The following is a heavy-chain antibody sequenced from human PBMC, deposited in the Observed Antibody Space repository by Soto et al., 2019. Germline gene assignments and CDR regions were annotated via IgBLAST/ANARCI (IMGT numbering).Heavy chain of an antibody. CDR1: GGSISSYY. Sequence: QVQLQESGPGLVKPSETLSLTCTVSGGSISSYYWSWIRQPPGKGLEWIGYIYYSGSTNYNPSLKSRFTISVDTSNNQFSLKLSSVTAADTAVYYCARGRPQKGGYCSSTSCYSYYYYYMDVWGKGTTVTVSS. CDR3: ARGRPQKGGYCSSTSCYSYYYYYMDV. V-gene: IGHV4-59*01. D-gene: IGHD2-2*01. CDR2: IYYSGST. J-gene: IGHJ6*03.